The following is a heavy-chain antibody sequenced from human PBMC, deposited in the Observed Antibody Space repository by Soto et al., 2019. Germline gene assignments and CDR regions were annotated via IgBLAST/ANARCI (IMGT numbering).Heavy chain of an antibody. Sequence: QVQLQQWGAGLLKPSETLSLTCAVYGGSFSGYYWSWIRQPPGKGLEWIGEINHSGSTNYNPSLKSRVTISVDTSKNQFSLKLSSVTAADTAVYYCARGDIVVVPAAISGYYYYMDVWGKGTTVTVSS. D-gene: IGHD2-2*01. CDR3: ARGDIVVVPAAISGYYYYMDV. CDR2: INHSGST. CDR1: GGSFSGYY. J-gene: IGHJ6*03. V-gene: IGHV4-34*01.